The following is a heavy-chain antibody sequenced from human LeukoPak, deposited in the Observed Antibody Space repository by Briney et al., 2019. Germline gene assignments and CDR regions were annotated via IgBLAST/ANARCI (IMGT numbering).Heavy chain of an antibody. J-gene: IGHJ6*03. Sequence: PSETLSLTCTVSGGSISSYYWSWIRQPPGKGLEWIGYIYYSGSTNYNPSLKSRVTISVDTSKNQFSLKLSSVTAADTAVYYCARDSRFWSGYSYYYYMDVWGKGTTVTVSS. CDR3: ARDSRFWSGYSYYYYMDV. CDR1: GGSISSYY. V-gene: IGHV4-59*01. D-gene: IGHD3-3*01. CDR2: IYYSGST.